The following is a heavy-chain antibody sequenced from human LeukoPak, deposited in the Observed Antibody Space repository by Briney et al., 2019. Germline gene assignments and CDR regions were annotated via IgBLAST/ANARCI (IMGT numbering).Heavy chain of an antibody. J-gene: IGHJ6*03. CDR1: DGSISSYY. CDR2: IYSGST. CDR3: ARDTAMVRHYYYYMDV. Sequence: PSETLSLTFTVSDGSISSYYWNWIRQPPGMGLEWIGYIYSGSTTYNPSLKSRVTMSVDTSKNQFSLKLSSVTAADTAVYYCARDTAMVRHYYYYMDVWGKGTTVTVSS. V-gene: IGHV4-59*12. D-gene: IGHD5-18*01.